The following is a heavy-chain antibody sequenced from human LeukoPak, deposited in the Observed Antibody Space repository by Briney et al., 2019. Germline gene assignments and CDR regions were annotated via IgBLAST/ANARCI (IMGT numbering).Heavy chain of an antibody. CDR1: GFTFSNYG. Sequence: GGSLRLSCAASGFTFSNYGMNWVRQAPGKGLEWVSSMGCSSSSIYYADSLKGRFTISRDNAKTSLYLQMNSLRAEDTAVYYCARLADYGNYGPREYLDFWGQGTLVTVSS. CDR2: MGCSSSSI. D-gene: IGHD4-11*01. V-gene: IGHV3-21*01. CDR3: ARLADYGNYGPREYLDF. J-gene: IGHJ4*02.